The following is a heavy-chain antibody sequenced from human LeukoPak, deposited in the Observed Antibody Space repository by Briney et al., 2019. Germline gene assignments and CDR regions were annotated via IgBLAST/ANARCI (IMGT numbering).Heavy chain of an antibody. CDR1: GFTFSSYS. V-gene: IGHV3-21*01. Sequence: PGGSLRLSCAASGFTFSSYSMDWVRQAPGKGLEWVSSISSSSSYIYYADSVKGRFTISRDNAKNSLYLQMNSLRAEDTAVYYCARDVSRWGSGWWGFDYWGQGTQVTVSS. J-gene: IGHJ4*02. D-gene: IGHD6-19*01. CDR2: ISSSSSYI. CDR3: ARDVSRWGSGWWGFDY.